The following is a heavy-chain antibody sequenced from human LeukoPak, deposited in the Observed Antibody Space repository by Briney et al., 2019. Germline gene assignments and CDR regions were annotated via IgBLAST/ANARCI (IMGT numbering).Heavy chain of an antibody. D-gene: IGHD2-21*02. CDR3: AKDRCGGDCYSLDH. CDR2: ISYDGSDK. V-gene: IGHV3-30*18. Sequence: PGGSLRLSCSASGFTFSNYGMHWVRQAPGKGLEWVAVISYDGSDKYYADSVKGRFTISRDNSKNTLYLQMNSLRAEDTAVYYCAKDRCGGDCYSLDHWGQGTLVTVSS. CDR1: GFTFSNYG. J-gene: IGHJ5*02.